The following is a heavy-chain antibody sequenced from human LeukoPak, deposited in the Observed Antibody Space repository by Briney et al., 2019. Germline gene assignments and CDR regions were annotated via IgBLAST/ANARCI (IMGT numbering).Heavy chain of an antibody. CDR3: ARDGSGSGWYNDNWFDP. CDR1: GGSISSYY. CDR2: IYYSGST. V-gene: IGHV4-59*01. D-gene: IGHD6-19*01. J-gene: IGHJ5*02. Sequence: NPSETLSLTCTVSGGSISSYYWSWIRQPPGKGREWIGYIYYSGSTNYNPSLKSRVTISVDTSKNQFSLKLSSVTAADTAVYSCARDGSGSGWYNDNWFDPWGQGTLVTVSS.